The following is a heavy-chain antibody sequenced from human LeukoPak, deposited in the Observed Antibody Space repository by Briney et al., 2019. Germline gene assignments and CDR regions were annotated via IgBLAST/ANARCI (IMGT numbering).Heavy chain of an antibody. CDR2: IYYSGST. J-gene: IGHJ4*02. Sequence: PSETLSLTGTVSGGSISSGGYYWSWIRQHPGKGLEWIGYIYYSGSTYYNPSLKSRVTISVDTSKNQFSLKLSSVTAADTAVYYCARDRIGYTQTYYWGQGTLVTVSS. CDR3: ARDRIGYTQTYY. CDR1: GGSISSGGYY. V-gene: IGHV4-31*03. D-gene: IGHD5-24*01.